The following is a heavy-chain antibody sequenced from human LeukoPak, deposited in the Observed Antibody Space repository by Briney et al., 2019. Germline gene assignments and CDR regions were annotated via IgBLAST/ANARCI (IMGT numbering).Heavy chain of an antibody. CDR2: IWYDGSNK. CDR3: ARDVAEYYYDSSGPNWFDP. CDR1: GFTFSSYG. J-gene: IGHJ5*02. V-gene: IGHV3-33*01. Sequence: PGGSLRLSCAASGFTFSSYGMHWVRQAPGKGLEWVAVIWYDGSNKYYADSVKGRFTISRDNSKNTLYLQMNSLGAEDTAVYYCARDVAEYYYDSSGPNWFDPWGQGTLVTVSS. D-gene: IGHD3-22*01.